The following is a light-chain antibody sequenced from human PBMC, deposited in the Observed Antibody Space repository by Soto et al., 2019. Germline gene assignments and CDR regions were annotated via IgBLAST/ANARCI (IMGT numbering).Light chain of an antibody. V-gene: IGKV2-28*01. Sequence: DIVMTQSPLSLPVSPGEPASISCRSSQSLLHGNGHNYLDWYLQKPGQSPHLLIYSASNRASGVPDRVSGSGSGTDFTLKISRVEAEDVGVYYCMQALQTPRTFGQGTKLEIK. CDR3: MQALQTPRT. CDR1: QSLLHGNGHNY. CDR2: SAS. J-gene: IGKJ2*01.